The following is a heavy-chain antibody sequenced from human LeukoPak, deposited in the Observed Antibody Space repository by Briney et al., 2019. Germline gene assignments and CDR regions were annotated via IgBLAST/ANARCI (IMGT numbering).Heavy chain of an antibody. D-gene: IGHD3-10*01. Sequence: PSETLSLTCTVSGGSISRSNYYWGWIRQPAGKGLEWIGRIYASGSTNYNPSLKSRVTMSIDTSKNQFSLKLSSVTAADTAVYYCARVYGSGTNYMDVWGKGTTVTVSS. V-gene: IGHV4-61*02. CDR3: ARVYGSGTNYMDV. CDR1: GGSISRSNYY. J-gene: IGHJ6*03. CDR2: IYASGST.